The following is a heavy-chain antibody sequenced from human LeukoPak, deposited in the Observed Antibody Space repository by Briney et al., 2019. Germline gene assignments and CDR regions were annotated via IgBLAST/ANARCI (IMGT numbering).Heavy chain of an antibody. Sequence: SVKVSCKASGGTFSSYTISWVRHAPGQGLEWMGRIIPILGIANYAQKFQGRVTITADKSTSTAYMELSSLRSEDTAVYYCASESGSYNDAFDIWGQGTMVTVSS. CDR2: IIPILGIA. CDR3: ASESGSYNDAFDI. V-gene: IGHV1-69*02. D-gene: IGHD1-26*01. J-gene: IGHJ3*02. CDR1: GGTFSSYT.